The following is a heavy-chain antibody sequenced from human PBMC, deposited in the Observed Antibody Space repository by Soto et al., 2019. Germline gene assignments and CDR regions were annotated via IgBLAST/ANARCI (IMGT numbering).Heavy chain of an antibody. J-gene: IGHJ4*02. CDR3: ARGRASGSYYLLDY. V-gene: IGHV1-8*01. CDR1: GDTFTTYD. D-gene: IGHD3-10*01. Sequence: ASVKVSCKASGDTFTTYDINWVRQATGHGLEWMGWINPNSGNIGYAQRFQGRVTMTRDTAIRAAYMEVSSLRSDDTAVYYCARGRASGSYYLLDYWGQGTLVTVSS. CDR2: INPNSGNI.